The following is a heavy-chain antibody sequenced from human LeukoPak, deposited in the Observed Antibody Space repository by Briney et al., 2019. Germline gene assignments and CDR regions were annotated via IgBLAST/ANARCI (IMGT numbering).Heavy chain of an antibody. CDR1: GYTFTSYD. Sequence: ASVKVSCKASGYTFTSYDISWVRQAPGQGLEWMGWISAYNGNTNYVHSLQGRVTMTTDTSTSTAYMELRSLRSDDTAIYYCAREAAAGAYFEYWGQGTLVTVSS. D-gene: IGHD6-13*01. CDR2: ISAYNGNT. J-gene: IGHJ4*02. CDR3: AREAAAGAYFEY. V-gene: IGHV1-18*01.